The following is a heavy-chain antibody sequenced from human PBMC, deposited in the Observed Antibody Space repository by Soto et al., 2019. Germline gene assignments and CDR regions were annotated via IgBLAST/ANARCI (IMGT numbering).Heavy chain of an antibody. Sequence: EVPLVESGGGLVKPGGSLRLSCAASGFTSSTYNMNGVRQAPGKGLEWVASISRTSVSMYYANSLKARFTTSRANAKSSLYLQVNSLRAEDTAVYYCARGWLRDPWMYWGQGTLVTVSS. D-gene: IGHD5-12*01. CDR2: ISRTSVSM. V-gene: IGHV3-21*01. CDR1: GFTSSTYN. J-gene: IGHJ4*02. CDR3: ARGWLRDPWMY.